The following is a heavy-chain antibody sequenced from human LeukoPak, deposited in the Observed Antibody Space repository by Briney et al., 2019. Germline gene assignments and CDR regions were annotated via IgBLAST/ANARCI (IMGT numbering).Heavy chain of an antibody. CDR2: IKQDGSEK. Sequence: GGSLRLSCAASGFMFSGDWMSWVRQAPGKGLEWVANIKQDGSEKYYVDSAKGRFTISRDNAKNSLYLQMNSLRAEDTAVYYCARERNGFWSDYWGQGTLVTVSS. V-gene: IGHV3-7*05. J-gene: IGHJ4*02. CDR1: GFMFSGDW. D-gene: IGHD3-3*01. CDR3: ARERNGFWSDY.